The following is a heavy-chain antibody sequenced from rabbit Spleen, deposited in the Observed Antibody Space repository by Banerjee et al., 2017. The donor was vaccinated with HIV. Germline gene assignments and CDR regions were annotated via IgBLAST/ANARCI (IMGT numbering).Heavy chain of an antibody. Sequence: QSLEESGGDLVKPGASLTLTCTASGFSFSSSYYMCWVRQAPGKGLEWIACIYTDDGNTYYASWAKGRFTISKSSSTTVTLQMTSLIAADTATYFCARGDAVDYYPFRLWGPGTLVTVS. CDR2: IYTDDGNT. CDR1: GFSFSSSYY. CDR3: ARGDAVDYYPFRL. J-gene: IGHJ4*01. D-gene: IGHD1-1*01. V-gene: IGHV1S40*01.